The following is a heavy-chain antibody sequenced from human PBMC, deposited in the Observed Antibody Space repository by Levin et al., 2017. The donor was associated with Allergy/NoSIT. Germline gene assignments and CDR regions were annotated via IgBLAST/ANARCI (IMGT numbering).Heavy chain of an antibody. D-gene: IGHD6-13*01. Sequence: LSLTCAASGFTFSSYDMHWVRQTTGKGLDWVSGIGTAGDTYYPGSVKGRFTISRENAKNSLYLQMKSLRVGDTAVYYCARGGAAAGRLSTFDLWGRGTLVTVSS. V-gene: IGHV3-13*01. CDR3: ARGGAAAGRLSTFDL. CDR2: IGTAGDT. CDR1: GFTFSSYD. J-gene: IGHJ2*01.